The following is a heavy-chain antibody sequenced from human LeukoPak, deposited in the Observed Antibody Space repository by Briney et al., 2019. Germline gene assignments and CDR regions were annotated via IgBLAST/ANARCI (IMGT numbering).Heavy chain of an antibody. CDR3: ARVYSSGWYPGFDP. CDR1: GYTFTSYD. J-gene: IGHJ5*02. D-gene: IGHD6-19*01. CDR2: MNPNSGNT. Sequence: ASVKVSCKAPGYTFTSYDINWVRQATGQGLEWMGWMNPNSGNTGYAQKFQGRVTITRNTSISTAYMELSSLRSEDTAVYYCARVYSSGWYPGFDPWGQGTLVTVSS. V-gene: IGHV1-8*03.